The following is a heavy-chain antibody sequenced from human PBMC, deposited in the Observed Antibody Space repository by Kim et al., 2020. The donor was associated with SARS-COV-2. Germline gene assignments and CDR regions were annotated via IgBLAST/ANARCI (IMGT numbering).Heavy chain of an antibody. J-gene: IGHJ6*02. CDR3: AREVDRNQLVYVVYYYYGIDF. CDR1: GFTFSSYG. CDR2: IWYDGSNK. V-gene: IGHV3-33*01. D-gene: IGHD2-2*02. Sequence: GGSLRLSCAASGFTFSSYGMHWVRQAPGKGLEWVAVIWYDGSNKYYADSVKGRFTISRDNSKNTLYLQMNSLRAEDTAVYYCAREVDRNQLVYVVYYYYGIDFWGQGTTVTVSS.